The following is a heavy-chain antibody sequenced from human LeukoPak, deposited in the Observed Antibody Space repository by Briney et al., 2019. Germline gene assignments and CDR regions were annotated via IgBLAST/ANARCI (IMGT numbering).Heavy chain of an antibody. Sequence: GGSLRLPCAASGFTFSSYAMHWVRQAPGKGLEWVAVISYDGSNKYYADSVKGRFTISRDNSKNTLYLQMNSLRAEDTAVYYCARERWELLDPWGQGTLVTVSS. D-gene: IGHD1-26*01. CDR3: ARERWELLDP. CDR1: GFTFSSYA. J-gene: IGHJ5*02. V-gene: IGHV3-30-3*01. CDR2: ISYDGSNK.